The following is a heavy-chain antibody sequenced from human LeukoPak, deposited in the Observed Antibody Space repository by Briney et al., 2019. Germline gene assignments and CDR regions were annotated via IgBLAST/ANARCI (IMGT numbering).Heavy chain of an antibody. CDR2: TSSDERNI. CDR1: GFTFRNYG. Sequence: GGSLRLSCVASGFTFRNYGMHWVRQAPGKGREWVAYTSSDERNIKYAESVKGRFTISRDNSKSTLYLQVNGLRVDDTAVYYCAKDGSWSCTDWGQGTLVTVSS. V-gene: IGHV3-30*02. D-gene: IGHD2-8*02. CDR3: AKDGSWSCTD. J-gene: IGHJ4*02.